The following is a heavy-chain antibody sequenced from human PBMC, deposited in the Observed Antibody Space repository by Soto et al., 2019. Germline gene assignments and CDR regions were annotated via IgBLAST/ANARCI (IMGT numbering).Heavy chain of an antibody. CDR2: INAGNGNT. CDR1: GYTFTSYA. V-gene: IGHV1-3*01. CDR3: ARAATLSGYSSFFDY. J-gene: IGHJ4*02. D-gene: IGHD1-26*01. Sequence: VASVKVSCKASGYTFTSYAMHWVRQAPGQRLEWMGWINAGNGNTKYSQKFQGRVTITRDTSASTAYMELSSLRSEDTAVYYCARAATLSGYSSFFDYWGQGTLVTVSS.